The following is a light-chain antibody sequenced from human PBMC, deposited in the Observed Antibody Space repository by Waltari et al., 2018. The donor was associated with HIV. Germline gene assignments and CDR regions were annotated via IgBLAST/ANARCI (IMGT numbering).Light chain of an antibody. CDR1: QSVSRN. V-gene: IGKV3-15*01. J-gene: IGKJ1*01. CDR2: AAS. CDR3: QQYDDWPRT. Sequence: EVVMTQSPATLSVSPGERAALACRASQSVSRNLAWYPQTHGQPPRLLIYAASTRALCVPVRISGTGSGTEFTLTISSLQSEDFSVYYCQQYDDWPRTFGQGTRVEIK.